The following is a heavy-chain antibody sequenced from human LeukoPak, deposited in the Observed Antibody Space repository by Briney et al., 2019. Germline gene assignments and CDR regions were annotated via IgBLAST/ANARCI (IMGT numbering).Heavy chain of an antibody. V-gene: IGHV3-74*01. Sequence: GGSLRLSCVASGFTFSSSWMHWVRQAPGKGLVWVSRIYSDGRTTDYADSVKGRFTISRDNAKNSLYLQMNGLRAEDTAVYYCARDSLYDSSPYGMDVWGQGTTVTVSS. D-gene: IGHD3-22*01. J-gene: IGHJ6*02. CDR2: IYSDGRTT. CDR3: ARDSLYDSSPYGMDV. CDR1: GFTFSSSW.